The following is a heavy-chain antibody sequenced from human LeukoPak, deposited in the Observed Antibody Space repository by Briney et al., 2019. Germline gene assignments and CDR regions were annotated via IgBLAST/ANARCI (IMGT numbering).Heavy chain of an antibody. CDR3: ARDRDVDDFDS. D-gene: IGHD2-15*01. Sequence: SETLSLTCSVSGYSISSGNYWGWIRLPPGKGLQWIGSIYHSGSTYYNPSLKSRVTTSIDTSKNQLSLNLKSVTAADTAVYYCARDRDVDDFDSWGHGTLVTVSS. V-gene: IGHV4-38-2*02. J-gene: IGHJ4*01. CDR2: IYHSGST. CDR1: GYSISSGNY.